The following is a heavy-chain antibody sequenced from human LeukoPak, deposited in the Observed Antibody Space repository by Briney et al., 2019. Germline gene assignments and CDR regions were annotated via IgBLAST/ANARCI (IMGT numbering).Heavy chain of an antibody. Sequence: EPSETLSLTCTVSGGSISSSSYYWGWIRQPPGKGLEWIGSIHYSGSTNYNPSLKSRVTISVDTSKNQFSLKLSSVTAADTAVYYCARARRYCSGGSCYGFSDWFDPWGQGTLVTVSS. CDR3: ARARRYCSGGSCYGFSDWFDP. CDR1: GGSISSSSYY. V-gene: IGHV4-39*07. CDR2: IHYSGST. D-gene: IGHD2-15*01. J-gene: IGHJ5*02.